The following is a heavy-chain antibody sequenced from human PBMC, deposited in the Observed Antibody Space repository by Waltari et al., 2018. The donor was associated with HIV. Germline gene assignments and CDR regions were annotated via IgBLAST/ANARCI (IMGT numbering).Heavy chain of an antibody. D-gene: IGHD6-6*01. Sequence: QVQLVQSGAEVKKPGASVKVSCKASGYTFTSYDINWVRQATGQGLEWMGGMNPDSGNTGYAQKFQGRVTMTRNTSISTAYMELSSLRSEDTAVYYCARGGSSSGVRGIDYWGQGTLVTVSS. V-gene: IGHV1-8*01. CDR2: MNPDSGNT. J-gene: IGHJ4*02. CDR3: ARGGSSSGVRGIDY. CDR1: GYTFTSYD.